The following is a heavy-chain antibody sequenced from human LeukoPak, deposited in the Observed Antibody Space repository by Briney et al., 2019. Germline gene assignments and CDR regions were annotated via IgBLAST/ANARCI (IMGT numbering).Heavy chain of an antibody. CDR1: GGSFSGYY. CDR3: ARARRNCSGGSCYPRPYFDY. CDR2: INHSGST. J-gene: IGHJ4*02. Sequence: SETLSLTCAVYGGSFSGYYWSWIRQPPGKGLEWIGEINHSGSTNYNPSLKSRVTISVDTSKNQFSLKLSSVTAADTAVYYCARARRNCSGGSCYPRPYFDYWGQGTLVTVSS. V-gene: IGHV4-34*01. D-gene: IGHD2-15*01.